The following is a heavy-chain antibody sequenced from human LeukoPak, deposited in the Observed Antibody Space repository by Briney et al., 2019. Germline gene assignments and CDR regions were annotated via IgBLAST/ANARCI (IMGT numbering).Heavy chain of an antibody. CDR3: ARNSYGPDY. D-gene: IGHD3-10*01. Sequence: SETLSLTCAVSGYSISSGYYWGWIRQPPGKGLEWIGSIYHSGSTYYNPSLKSRVTISVDTSKNQFSLKLSSVTAADTAVYYCARNSYGPDYWGQGTLVTVSS. V-gene: IGHV4-38-2*01. CDR2: IYHSGST. J-gene: IGHJ4*02. CDR1: GYSISSGYY.